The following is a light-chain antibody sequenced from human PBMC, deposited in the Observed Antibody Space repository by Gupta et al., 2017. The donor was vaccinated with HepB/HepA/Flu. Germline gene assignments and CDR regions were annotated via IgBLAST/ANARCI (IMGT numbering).Light chain of an antibody. CDR2: EVS. CDR1: SSDVGSYNL. V-gene: IGLV2-23*02. Sequence: QSALTQPASVSGSPGPSITISCTGTSSDVGSYNLVAWYQQHPGKAPKLMIYEVSKRPSGVANRFSVSKSGNTASLTISGRQEEDEADYYCCSYAGSSNVVFGGGTKLTVL. CDR3: CSYAGSSNVV. J-gene: IGLJ2*01.